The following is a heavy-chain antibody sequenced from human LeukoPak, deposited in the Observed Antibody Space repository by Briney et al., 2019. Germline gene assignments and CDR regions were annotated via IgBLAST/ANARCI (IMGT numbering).Heavy chain of an antibody. J-gene: IGHJ6*02. CDR3: ARDRRYYDTSGTVYYDAMDV. CDR2: ISYSGST. CDR1: GGSMSSYD. D-gene: IGHD3-22*01. V-gene: IGHV4-59*01. Sequence: SETLSLTCTVSGGSMSSYDWSWTRQPPGKGLEWIGYISYSGSTNYNPSLKSRVTISVDTSKNHFSLKLSSVTAADTAVYYCARDRRYYDTSGTVYYDAMDVWGQGTTVTVSS.